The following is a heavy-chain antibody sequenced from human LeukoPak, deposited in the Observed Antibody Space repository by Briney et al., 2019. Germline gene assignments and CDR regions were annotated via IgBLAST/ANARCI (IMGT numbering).Heavy chain of an antibody. CDR3: ARGLGWLDP. J-gene: IGHJ5*02. CDR1: GITLSGYW. V-gene: IGHV3-7*01. CDR2: IKYDGSEK. Sequence: GGSLRLSCAGSGITLSGYWMTWVRRAPGKGLEWVANIKYDGSEKQYVDSVKGRFTISRDNAKNSLYLQMNSLRAEDMAVYYCARGLGWLDPWGQVTLVTVSS.